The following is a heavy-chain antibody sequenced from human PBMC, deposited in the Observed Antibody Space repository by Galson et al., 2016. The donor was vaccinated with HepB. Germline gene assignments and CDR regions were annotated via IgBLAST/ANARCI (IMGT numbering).Heavy chain of an antibody. V-gene: IGHV1-46*01. D-gene: IGHD5-18*01. CDR2: INPSGLST. CDR1: GDTFTNYY. J-gene: IGHJ4*02. Sequence: SVKVSCKASGDTFTNYYIHWVRQAPGQGLEWMGIINPSGLSTYYAQKFQGRVTMTRDTSTSTVYMEVSNLRSEDTAVYYCARETGYSNGRLDYWGQGTLVTVPS. CDR3: ARETGYSNGRLDY.